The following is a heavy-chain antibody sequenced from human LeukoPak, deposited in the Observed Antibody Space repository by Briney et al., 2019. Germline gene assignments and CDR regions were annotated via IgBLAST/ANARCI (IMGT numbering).Heavy chain of an antibody. CDR1: GGSISSSSYY. Sequence: SETLSLTCTVSGGSISSSSYYWGWIRQPPGKGLEWIGSIYYSGSTYYNPSLKSRVTISVDTSKNQFSLKLSSVTAADTAVYYCARHGLTTYRTIYWYFDLWGRGTLVTVSP. J-gene: IGHJ2*01. CDR2: IYYSGST. D-gene: IGHD4-11*01. V-gene: IGHV4-39*01. CDR3: ARHGLTTYRTIYWYFDL.